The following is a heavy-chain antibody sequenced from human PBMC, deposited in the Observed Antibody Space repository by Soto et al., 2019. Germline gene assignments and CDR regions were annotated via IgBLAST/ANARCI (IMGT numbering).Heavy chain of an antibody. D-gene: IGHD4-4*01. CDR2: IYYSGST. CDR3: ARIPNDYSNYGSFDY. J-gene: IGHJ4*02. Sequence: SETLSLTCTVSGGSISSYYWSWIRQPPGKGLEWIGYIYYSGSTNYNPSLKSRVTISVDTSKNQFSLKLSSVTAADTAVYYCARIPNDYSNYGSFDYWGQGTLVTVSS. CDR1: GGSISSYY. V-gene: IGHV4-59*01.